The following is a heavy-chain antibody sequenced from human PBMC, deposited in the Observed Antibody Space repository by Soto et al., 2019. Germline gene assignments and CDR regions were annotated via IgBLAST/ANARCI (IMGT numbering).Heavy chain of an antibody. CDR2: IYYSGST. Sequence: PSETLSLTCTVSGGSISSYYWSWIRQPPGKGLEWIGYIYYSGSTNYNPSLKSRVTISVDTSKNQFSLKLSSVTAADTAVYYCARVHDYIWGTYDYWGQGTLVTVSS. J-gene: IGHJ4*02. V-gene: IGHV4-59*01. D-gene: IGHD3-16*01. CDR1: GGSISSYY. CDR3: ARVHDYIWGTYDY.